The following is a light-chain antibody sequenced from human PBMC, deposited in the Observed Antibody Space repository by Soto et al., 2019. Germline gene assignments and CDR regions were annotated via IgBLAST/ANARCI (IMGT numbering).Light chain of an antibody. CDR1: QSVTSSS. J-gene: IGKJ5*01. Sequence: EIVLTQSPGTLSLSPGERATLSCRASQSVTSSSLAWYQQKPGQAPSLLIYGASSRATGIPDRFSGSGSGTDFTLTISRREPEDFAVYYCQQYDSSPPITFGQGTRLEIK. CDR3: QQYDSSPPIT. V-gene: IGKV3-20*01. CDR2: GAS.